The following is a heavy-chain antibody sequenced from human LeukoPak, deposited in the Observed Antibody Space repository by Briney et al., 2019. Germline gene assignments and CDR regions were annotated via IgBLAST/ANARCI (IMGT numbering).Heavy chain of an antibody. Sequence: EASVKVSCKASGYTFTSYYMHWVRHPPGQGLEWMGIINPSGGSTSYAQKFQGRVTMTRDTSTSTVYMELSSLRSEDTAVYYCATDCSNTGCYTGGLFRPYYYSMDVWGKGTTVTVSS. CDR2: INPSGGST. CDR3: ATDCSNTGCYTGGLFRPYYYSMDV. J-gene: IGHJ6*03. D-gene: IGHD2-2*02. V-gene: IGHV1-46*01. CDR1: GYTFTSYY.